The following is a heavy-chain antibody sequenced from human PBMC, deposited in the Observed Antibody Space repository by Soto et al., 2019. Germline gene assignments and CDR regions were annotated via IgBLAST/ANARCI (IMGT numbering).Heavy chain of an antibody. V-gene: IGHV3-30*02. Sequence: GGSLRLSCAASGFTFSSYGIHCVRQAPGKGLEWVAVIWYDGSNKYYADSVKGRFTISRDNSKNTLYLQMNSRRAEDTAVYYCAKETYSGPLDYWGQGTLVTVSS. CDR2: IWYDGSNK. J-gene: IGHJ4*02. CDR3: AKETYSGPLDY. D-gene: IGHD2-15*01. CDR1: GFTFSSYG.